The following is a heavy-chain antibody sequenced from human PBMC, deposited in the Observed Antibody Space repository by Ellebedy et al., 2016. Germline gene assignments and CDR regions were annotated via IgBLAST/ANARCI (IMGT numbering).Heavy chain of an antibody. CDR2: INHSGST. CDR1: GGSISSSSYY. CDR3: ARNVIPGDYMDV. Sequence: SETLSLTXTVSGGSISSSSYYWGWIRQPPGKGLEWIGEINHSGSTNYNPSLKSRVTISVDTSKNQFSLKLSSVTAADTAVYYCARNVIPGDYMDVWGKGTTVTVSS. V-gene: IGHV4-39*07. J-gene: IGHJ6*03. D-gene: IGHD3-16*02.